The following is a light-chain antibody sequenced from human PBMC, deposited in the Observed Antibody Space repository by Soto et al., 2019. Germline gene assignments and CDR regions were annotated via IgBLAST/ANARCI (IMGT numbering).Light chain of an antibody. CDR1: QSISSY. CDR3: QQSYNTFSWT. J-gene: IGKJ1*01. CDR2: AAS. Sequence: DIQMTQSPSTLSGSVGDRVTITCRASQSISSYLNWYQQKPGKAPKLLIYAASSLQSGVPSRFSGSGSGTDFTLTISSLQPEDFATYYCQQSYNTFSWTFGQGTKVDIK. V-gene: IGKV1-39*01.